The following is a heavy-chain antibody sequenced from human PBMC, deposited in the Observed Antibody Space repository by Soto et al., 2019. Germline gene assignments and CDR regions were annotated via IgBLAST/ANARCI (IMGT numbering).Heavy chain of an antibody. Sequence: QVQLVQSGVEVKKPGSSVKVSCTASGGTFNSYTLNWVRQAPGQRLEWVGRVNPIVGMSSSASKFQGRVTMTAEKSTRTAYMVLTGLKSEDTAIYYCATSYGSGSTHFDSWGQGTLVTVSS. CDR3: ATSYGSGSTHFDS. V-gene: IGHV1-69*02. CDR2: VNPIVGMS. D-gene: IGHD3-10*01. J-gene: IGHJ4*02. CDR1: GGTFNSYT.